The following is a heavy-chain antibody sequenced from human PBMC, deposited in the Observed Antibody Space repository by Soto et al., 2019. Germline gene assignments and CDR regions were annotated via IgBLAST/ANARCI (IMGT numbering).Heavy chain of an antibody. J-gene: IGHJ4*02. Sequence: SETLSLTCTVSGGSVSSGSYYWSWIRQPPGKGLEWIGYIYYSGSTNYNPSLKSRVTISVDTSKNQFSLKLSSVTAADTAVYYCARDRAPLYFDYWGQGTMVTVS. CDR1: GGSVSSGSYY. CDR3: ARDRAPLYFDY. CDR2: IYYSGST. V-gene: IGHV4-61*01.